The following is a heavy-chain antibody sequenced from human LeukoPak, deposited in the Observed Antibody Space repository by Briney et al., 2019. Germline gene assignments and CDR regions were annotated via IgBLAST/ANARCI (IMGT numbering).Heavy chain of an antibody. J-gene: IGHJ4*02. V-gene: IGHV3-48*03. D-gene: IGHD3-22*01. CDR1: GFTFSSYE. CDR3: ARRADSYYYDSSGYFGDDY. Sequence: PGGSLRLSCAASGFTFSSYEMNWVRQAPGKGLEWVSYISSSGSTIYYADSVKGRFTISRDNAKNSLYLQMNSLRAEDTAVYYCARRADSYYYDSSGYFGDDYWGQGTLVTVSS. CDR2: ISSSGSTI.